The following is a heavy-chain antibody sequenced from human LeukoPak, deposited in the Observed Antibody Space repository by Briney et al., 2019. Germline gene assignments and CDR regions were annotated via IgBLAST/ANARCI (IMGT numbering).Heavy chain of an antibody. CDR3: VRDLMGSGSTTAYLHH. V-gene: IGHV3-21*01. CDR1: GFTFSDYS. J-gene: IGHJ1*01. Sequence: GGSLRLSCAASGFTFSDYSMNWVRRAPGKGLEWVSSISRRSRHVYYAGSMKGRFTISRDNAKKSLYLQMNSLRAEDMAVYFCVRDLMGSGSTTAYLHHWGQGTLVAVSS. CDR2: ISRRSRHV. D-gene: IGHD1-1*01.